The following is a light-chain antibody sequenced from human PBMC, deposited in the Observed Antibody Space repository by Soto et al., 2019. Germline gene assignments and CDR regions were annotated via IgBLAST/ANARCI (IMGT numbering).Light chain of an antibody. Sequence: QMTHSHYTMSASVGYILHINLLASQTISKYLAWYQQKPGKAPKLLIYTTSDLKSEVPSRFSGSGFGTEFTLTITSLQPEDFATYYCLIDFRYFWACGKGNKVDIK. CDR2: TTS. J-gene: IGKJ1*01. CDR3: LIDFRYFWA. V-gene: IGKV1-5*03. CDR1: QTISKY.